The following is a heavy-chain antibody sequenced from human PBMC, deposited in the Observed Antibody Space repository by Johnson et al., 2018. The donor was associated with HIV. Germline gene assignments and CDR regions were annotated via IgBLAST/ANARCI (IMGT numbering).Heavy chain of an antibody. CDR1: GFIFDDYG. D-gene: IGHD2-21*02. Sequence: VQLVESGGVVVQPGGSLRLSCAASGFIFDDYGMSWVRQPPGKGLEWVSGINWNGGSTGYADSVKGGFTISRDNAKNSLYLQMNSLRAEDTALYYCARDPILFCGGDCYSSFVGAFDIWGQGTMVTVSS. CDR3: ARDPILFCGGDCYSSFVGAFDI. J-gene: IGHJ3*02. CDR2: INWNGGST. V-gene: IGHV3-20*04.